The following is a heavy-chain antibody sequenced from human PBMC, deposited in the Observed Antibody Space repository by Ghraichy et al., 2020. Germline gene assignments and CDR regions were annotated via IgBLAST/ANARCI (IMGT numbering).Heavy chain of an antibody. V-gene: IGHV4-59*01. D-gene: IGHD6-19*01. J-gene: IGHJ4*02. CDR1: GGTINSYY. Sequence: SETLSLTCTVSGGTINSYYWSWIRQPPGKGLEWIGYIYDSGSTNYNPSLKSRVTISVDASKNQYSLKLSSVTAADTAVYFCAVIGYSSGWFFDFWGQGTLVTVSS. CDR3: AVIGYSSGWFFDF. CDR2: IYDSGST.